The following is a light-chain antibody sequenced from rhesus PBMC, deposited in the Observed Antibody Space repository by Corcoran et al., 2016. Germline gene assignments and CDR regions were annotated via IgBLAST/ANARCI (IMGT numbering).Light chain of an antibody. J-gene: IGKJ4*01. V-gene: IGKV1-69*01. CDR3: QQHDNSPPT. CDR1: QGISNW. CDR2: RAS. Sequence: DIQMTQSPSSLSASVGDRVTITCRASQGISNWLAWYQQKPGKAPKLLMHRASTLETGVPSRFSGSGTGTDFTPTISSRQPEDIATYYCQQHDNSPPTFGGGTKVEIK.